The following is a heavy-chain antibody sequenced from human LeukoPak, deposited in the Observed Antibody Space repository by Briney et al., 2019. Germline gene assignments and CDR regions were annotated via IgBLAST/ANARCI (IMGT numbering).Heavy chain of an antibody. J-gene: IGHJ4*02. D-gene: IGHD3-22*01. CDR1: GGSISSGGYY. V-gene: IGHV4-31*03. CDR3: ARDRGYYDSSGYYRPSYFDY. Sequence: SQTLSLTCTVSGGSISSGGYYWSWIRQHPGKGLEWIGYIYYSGSTYYNPSLKSRVTIPVDTSKNQFSLKLSSVTAADTAVYYCARDRGYYDSSGYYRPSYFDYWGQGTLVTVSS. CDR2: IYYSGST.